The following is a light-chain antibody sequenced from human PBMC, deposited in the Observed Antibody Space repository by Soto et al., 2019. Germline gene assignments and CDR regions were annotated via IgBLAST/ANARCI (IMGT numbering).Light chain of an antibody. CDR3: QKYNSAPWT. Sequence: DIQMTQSPSSLSASVGDRVTITCRASQGISNYLAWYQRKPGKVPKLLIYLASILQSGVPSRFSGSGSGTDFTLTINSLQPEDVATYYCQKYNSAPWTFGQGTKVDIK. CDR1: QGISNY. V-gene: IGKV1-27*01. CDR2: LAS. J-gene: IGKJ1*01.